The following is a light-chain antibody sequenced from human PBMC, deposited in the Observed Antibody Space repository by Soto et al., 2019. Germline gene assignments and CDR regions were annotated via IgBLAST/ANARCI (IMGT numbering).Light chain of an antibody. CDR1: SSDVGGYNY. CDR3: QSYDSSLSGSV. CDR2: EVS. J-gene: IGLJ3*02. V-gene: IGLV2-14*01. Sequence: QSVLTQPASVSGSPGQSITISCTGSSSDVGGYNYVSWYQQHPGKAPKLMIYEVSNRPSGISNRFSGSKSGNTASLTLSGLQAEDEADYYCQSYDSSLSGSVFGGGTKVTVL.